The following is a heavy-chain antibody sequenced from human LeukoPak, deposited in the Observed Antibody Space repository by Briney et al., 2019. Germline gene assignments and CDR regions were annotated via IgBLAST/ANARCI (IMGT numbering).Heavy chain of an antibody. D-gene: IGHD2-2*01. Sequence: PSETLSLTCTVSGGSISSGNYYWSWIRQHPGKGLEWIGYIYYSGSTYYNPSLKSRVTISLDTSKDQFSLKLSSVTAADTALYYCARGYQQGPDYWGQGTLVTVSS. CDR1: GGSISSGNYY. CDR3: ARGYQQGPDY. CDR2: IYYSGST. J-gene: IGHJ4*02. V-gene: IGHV4-31*03.